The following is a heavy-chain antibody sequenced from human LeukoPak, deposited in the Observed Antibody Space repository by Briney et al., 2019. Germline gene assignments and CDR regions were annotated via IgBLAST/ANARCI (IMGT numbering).Heavy chain of an antibody. V-gene: IGHV3-9*01. Sequence: GRSLRLSCAASGFTFDDYAMHWVRQAPGKGLEWVSGISWNSGSIGYADSVRGRFTISRDNAKNSLYLQMNSLRAEDTAVYYCARVGSLGDGYFDYWGQGTLVTVSS. CDR2: ISWNSGSI. J-gene: IGHJ4*02. D-gene: IGHD3-16*01. CDR3: ARVGSLGDGYFDY. CDR1: GFTFDDYA.